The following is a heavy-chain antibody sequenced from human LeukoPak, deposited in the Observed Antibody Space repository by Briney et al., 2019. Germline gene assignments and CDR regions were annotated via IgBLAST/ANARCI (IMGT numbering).Heavy chain of an antibody. D-gene: IGHD3-3*02. CDR2: INPYSGDT. Sequence: ASGKVSCKGSGYTFTGWHIHWVRQAPGQGLEWSGSINPYSGDTIYAQNFQCRVTVASDTSISTAYMKLSRLTCDDTALSYGTRGESFLADWGQGTLVAVSS. J-gene: IGHJ4*02. CDR3: TRGESFLAD. CDR1: GYTFTGWH. V-gene: IGHV1-2*02.